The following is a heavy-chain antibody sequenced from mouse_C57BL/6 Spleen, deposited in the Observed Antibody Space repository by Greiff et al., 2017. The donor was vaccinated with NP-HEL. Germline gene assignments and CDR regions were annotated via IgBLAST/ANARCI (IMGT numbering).Heavy chain of an antibody. CDR1: GFTFSDYG. Sequence: EVQLVESGGGLVKPGGSLKLSCAASGFTFSDYGMHWVRQAPEKGLEWVAYISSGSSTIYYADTVKGRFTISRDNAKNTLFLQMTSLRSEDTAMYYCAREGLGAWFAYWGQGTLVTVAA. V-gene: IGHV5-17*01. J-gene: IGHJ3*01. D-gene: IGHD4-1*01. CDR2: ISSGSSTI. CDR3: AREGLGAWFAY.